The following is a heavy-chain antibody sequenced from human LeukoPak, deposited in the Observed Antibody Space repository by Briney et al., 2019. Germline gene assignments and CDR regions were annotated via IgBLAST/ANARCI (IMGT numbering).Heavy chain of an antibody. J-gene: IGHJ6*04. V-gene: IGHV4-59*01. CDR3: ARGLTVAGANYFYYGMDV. D-gene: IGHD6-19*01. CDR2: IYCSGST. Sequence: SETLSLTCTVSGGSNSSYYWSWIRQPPGKGLEWIGYIYCSGSTNYNPSLRSRVTISVDTSKNQFSLNLSSVTAADTAVYYCARGLTVAGANYFYYGMDVWGKGTTVTVSS. CDR1: GGSNSSYY.